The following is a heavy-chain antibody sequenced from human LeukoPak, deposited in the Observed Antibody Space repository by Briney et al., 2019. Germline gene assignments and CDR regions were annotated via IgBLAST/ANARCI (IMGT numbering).Heavy chain of an antibody. CDR3: ATATRPRWRYWAFDY. Sequence: ASVKISCKVSGYTLTELSMHWVRQAPGKGLEWMGGFDPEDGETTYAQKFQGRVTMTEDTSTDTAYMELSSLRSEDTAVYYCATATRPRWRYWAFDYWGQGTLVTVSS. J-gene: IGHJ4*02. CDR2: FDPEDGET. D-gene: IGHD2-8*02. V-gene: IGHV1-24*01. CDR1: GYTLTELS.